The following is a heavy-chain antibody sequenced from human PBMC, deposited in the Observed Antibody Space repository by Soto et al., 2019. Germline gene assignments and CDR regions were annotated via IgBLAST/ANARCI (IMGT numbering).Heavy chain of an antibody. D-gene: IGHD3-3*01. CDR2: IYYSGST. CDR3: AISPAVFGVGIPRGWFDP. Sequence: PPGKGQEWIGYIYYSGSTYYNPSLKSRVTISVDTSKNQFSLKLSSVTAADTAVYYCAISPAVFGVGIPRGWFDPWVHGTLVT. V-gene: IGHV4-30-4*01. J-gene: IGHJ5*02.